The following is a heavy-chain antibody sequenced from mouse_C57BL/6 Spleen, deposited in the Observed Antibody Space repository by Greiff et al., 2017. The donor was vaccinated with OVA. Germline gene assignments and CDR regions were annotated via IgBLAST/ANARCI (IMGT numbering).Heavy chain of an antibody. J-gene: IGHJ3*01. CDR1: GYTFTDYN. Sequence: EVQLQQSGPELVKPGASVKIPCKASGYTFTDYNMDWVKQSHGKSLEWIGDINPNNGGTIYNQKFKGKATLTVDKSSSTAYMELRSLTSEDTAVYYCARSSDGYYVAWFAYWGQGTLVTVSA. CDR3: ARSSDGYYVAWFAY. D-gene: IGHD2-3*01. CDR2: INPNNGGT. V-gene: IGHV1-18*01.